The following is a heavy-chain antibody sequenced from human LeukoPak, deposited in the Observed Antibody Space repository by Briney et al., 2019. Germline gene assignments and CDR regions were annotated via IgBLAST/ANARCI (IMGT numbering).Heavy chain of an antibody. D-gene: IGHD3-22*01. CDR2: INVGSGYT. V-gene: IGHV1-3*01. CDR1: GYSFTNYP. Sequence: GASVKVSCKTSGYSFTNYPMHWVREAPGQRLEWMGWINVGSGYTKYSQKFQGRVTITRDTSASTVYMELSSLRSEDTAVYYCARWLNGRSAFDIWGQGTMVTVSS. J-gene: IGHJ3*02. CDR3: ARWLNGRSAFDI.